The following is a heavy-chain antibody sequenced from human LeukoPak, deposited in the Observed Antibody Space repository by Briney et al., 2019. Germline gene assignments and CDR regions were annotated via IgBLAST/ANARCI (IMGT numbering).Heavy chain of an antibody. CDR2: ISSDGSNK. V-gene: IGHV3-30*03. D-gene: IGHD1-26*01. J-gene: IGHJ4*02. CDR3: ARSLVGAVYGSDY. Sequence: GGSLRLSCAASGFTFSTYAMHWTRQAPGKGLEWVAVISSDGSNKFYADSVKGRFTISRDNSKNTLYLQMNSLRPDDTAVYYCARSLVGAVYGSDYWGQGTLVTVSS. CDR1: GFTFSTYA.